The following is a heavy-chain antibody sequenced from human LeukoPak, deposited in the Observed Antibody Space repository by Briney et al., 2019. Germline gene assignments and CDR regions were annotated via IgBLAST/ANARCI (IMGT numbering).Heavy chain of an antibody. CDR3: ARDKFVVVPAAIGPFDY. V-gene: IGHV3-48*03. CDR2: ISSSGSTI. J-gene: IGHJ4*02. D-gene: IGHD2-2*01. CDR1: GFTFSSYE. Sequence: GGSLRLSCAASGFTFSSYEMNWVRQAPGKGLEWVSYISSSGSTIYYADSVKGRFTISRDNAKNSLYLQMNSLRAEDTAVYYYARDKFVVVPAAIGPFDYWGQGTLVTVSS.